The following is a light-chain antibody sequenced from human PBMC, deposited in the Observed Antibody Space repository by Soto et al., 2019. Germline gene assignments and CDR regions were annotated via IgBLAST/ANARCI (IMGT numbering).Light chain of an antibody. Sequence: EIHLTQSPSTLSASVGDRVTITCRASQSISIWLAWYQQKPGKAPNLLIYKTSSLETGVPSRFSGSGSGTEFTLTISSLQPDDFATYYCQHWHDYSWTFGQGTKVEVK. CDR1: QSISIW. CDR2: KTS. J-gene: IGKJ1*01. V-gene: IGKV1-5*03. CDR3: QHWHDYSWT.